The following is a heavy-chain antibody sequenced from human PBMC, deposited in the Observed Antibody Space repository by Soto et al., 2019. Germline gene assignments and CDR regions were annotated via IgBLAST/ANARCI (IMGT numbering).Heavy chain of an antibody. Sequence: ASVKVSCKASGYTFTGYYMHWVRQAPGQGLEWMGWINPNSGGTNYAQKFQGWVTMTRDTSISTAYMELSRLRSDDTAVYYCARELGGSNWNQVQRGAFDIWGQGTMVTVSS. CDR2: INPNSGGT. J-gene: IGHJ3*02. V-gene: IGHV1-2*04. D-gene: IGHD1-1*01. CDR3: ARELGGSNWNQVQRGAFDI. CDR1: GYTFTGYY.